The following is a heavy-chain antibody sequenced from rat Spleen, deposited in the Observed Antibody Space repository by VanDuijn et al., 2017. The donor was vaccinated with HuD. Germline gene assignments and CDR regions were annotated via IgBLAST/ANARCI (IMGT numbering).Heavy chain of an antibody. J-gene: IGHJ3*01. CDR2: ITNTGGSI. CDR3: ARHAGFAY. CDR1: GLSFSNYD. V-gene: IGHV5-25*01. Sequence: EVQLVESGGGLVQPGRSMKLSCAASGLSFSNYDMAWVRQAPTKGLEWVASITNTGGSIYYPDSVKGRFTISRDNAQNTLYLQMDSLRSEDTATYYCARHAGFAYWGQGTLVTVSS.